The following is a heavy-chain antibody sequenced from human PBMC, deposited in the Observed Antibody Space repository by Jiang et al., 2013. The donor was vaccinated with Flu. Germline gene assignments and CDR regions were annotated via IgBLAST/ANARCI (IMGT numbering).Heavy chain of an antibody. Sequence: RVTISVDTSKNQFSLKLSSVTAADTAVYYCARYSSNWFFDYWGQGTLATVSS. D-gene: IGHD6-13*01. V-gene: IGHV4-31*02. CDR3: ARYSSNWFFDY. J-gene: IGHJ4*02.